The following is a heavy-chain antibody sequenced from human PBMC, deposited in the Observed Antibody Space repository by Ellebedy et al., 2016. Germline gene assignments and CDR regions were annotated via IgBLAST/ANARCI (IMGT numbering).Heavy chain of an antibody. J-gene: IGHJ4*02. D-gene: IGHD6-13*01. V-gene: IGHV3-53*01. CDR2: IYRTGTT. Sequence: GESLKISCAVSGFTVSTNYMSWVRQAPGKGLEWVAIIYRTGTTFYPDSAKGRFTISRYNSKNTLYLQMNSLRVEDTAVYYCAGDSRGITAAGTSLHYWGQGTLVTVSS. CDR3: AGDSRGITAAGTSLHY. CDR1: GFTVSTNY.